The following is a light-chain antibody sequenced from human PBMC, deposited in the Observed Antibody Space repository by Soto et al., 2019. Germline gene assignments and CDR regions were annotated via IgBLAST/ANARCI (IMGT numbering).Light chain of an antibody. J-gene: IGKJ1*01. V-gene: IGKV3-15*01. CDR2: GAS. CDR3: QQYHIWWT. Sequence: VMTQSPATLSVSPGERATLSCRASQNVSNNLSWYQQKPCLPPRLLIYGASTRATGIPARFSGGGSETEFTLTISSLQSEDFAVYYCQQYHIWWTFGQGTKVDIK. CDR1: QNVSNN.